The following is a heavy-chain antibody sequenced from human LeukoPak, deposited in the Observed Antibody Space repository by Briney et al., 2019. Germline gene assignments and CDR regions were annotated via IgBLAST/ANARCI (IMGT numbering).Heavy chain of an antibody. CDR1: GFTFSSYA. D-gene: IGHD1-26*01. CDR3: EAFSGSRGY. Sequence: GRSLRLSCAASGFTFSSYAMHWVRQAPGKGLEWVAVISYDGSNKYYADSVKGRFTISRDNSKNTLYLQMNSLRAEDTAVYYCEAFSGSRGYWGQGTLVTVSS. J-gene: IGHJ4*02. CDR2: ISYDGSNK. V-gene: IGHV3-30-3*01.